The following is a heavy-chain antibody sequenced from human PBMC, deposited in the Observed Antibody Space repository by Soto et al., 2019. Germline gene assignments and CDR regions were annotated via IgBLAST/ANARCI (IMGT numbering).Heavy chain of an antibody. CDR2: ISAYNGDT. D-gene: IGHD4-17*01. Sequence: ASVKVSCKASGYSFTTHGISWVRRAPGHGLEWMGWISAYNGDTHYVQRFQGRITMTTDTSTSTAYMELRSLTSYDTAVYYCARDPPPSGPLRGTPLMDVWGQGTTVTVSS. V-gene: IGHV1-18*04. J-gene: IGHJ6*02. CDR1: GYSFTTHG. CDR3: ARDPPPSGPLRGTPLMDV.